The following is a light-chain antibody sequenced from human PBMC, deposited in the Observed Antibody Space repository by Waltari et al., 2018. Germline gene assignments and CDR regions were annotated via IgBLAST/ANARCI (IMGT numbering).Light chain of an antibody. Sequence: EIVLTQSPGTLSLSPGERATLSCRASQSVGKYLAWYQQKPGQAPRPLIYHTSTRATGIPDRFSGSGSGTDFSLTISRLEPEDFAVYHCQMYVNLPATFGQGTKVEI. CDR2: HTS. V-gene: IGKV3-20*01. CDR3: QMYVNLPAT. J-gene: IGKJ1*01. CDR1: QSVGKY.